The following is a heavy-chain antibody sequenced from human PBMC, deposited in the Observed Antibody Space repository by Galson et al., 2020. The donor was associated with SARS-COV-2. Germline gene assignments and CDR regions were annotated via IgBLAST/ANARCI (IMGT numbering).Heavy chain of an antibody. J-gene: IGHJ4*02. CDR1: GFALSNSA. V-gene: IGHV3-30*04. CDR2: VSYDGTTK. CDR3: ARETDDHTCSLYEY. Sequence: QLGESLKISCASSGFALSNSAMHWVRQAPGKGLEWVAIVSYDGTTKYNSDSVKGRFTISRDISKNTLYLQMNSLRPEDTAVYYCARETDDHTCSLYEYWGQGARVTVSS. D-gene: IGHD2-15*01.